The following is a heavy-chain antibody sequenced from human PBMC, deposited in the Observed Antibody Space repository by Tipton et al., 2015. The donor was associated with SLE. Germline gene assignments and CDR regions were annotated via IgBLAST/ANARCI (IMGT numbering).Heavy chain of an antibody. J-gene: IGHJ6*02. CDR2: ISTGSDDM. D-gene: IGHD2-2*02. Sequence: GSLRLSCAASGFSFSNYNMIWVRQAPGKGLESVSYISTGSDDMQYRDSVKGRFTISRDNAQNSLYLQMNSLRAEDTAVYYCASATGYCSSTSCYTVYYYYYGMDVWGQGTTVTVSS. V-gene: IGHV3-48*01. CDR3: ASATGYCSSTSCYTVYYYYYGMDV. CDR1: GFSFSNYN.